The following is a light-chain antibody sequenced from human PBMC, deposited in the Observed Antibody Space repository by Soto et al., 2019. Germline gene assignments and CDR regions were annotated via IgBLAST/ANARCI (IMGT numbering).Light chain of an antibody. CDR2: EAS. J-gene: IGKJ2*01. Sequence: DIQLTQSASTLSASVGDRVTITCRASRSINEWLAWYQKKPGKAPKLLIYEASKLESGVPYRFSGSGSGTEFTLTISSLQPDDLATYYCQETNYYVFGQGTQVEIK. V-gene: IGKV1-5*01. CDR1: RSINEW. CDR3: QETNYYV.